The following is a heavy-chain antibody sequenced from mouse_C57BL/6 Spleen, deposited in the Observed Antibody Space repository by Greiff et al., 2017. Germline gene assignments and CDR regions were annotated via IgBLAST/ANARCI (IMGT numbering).Heavy chain of an antibody. CDR1: GYTFTSYW. D-gene: IGHD2-1*01. J-gene: IGHJ4*01. CDR2: IDPSDSYT. CDR3: ARGDGNPYAMDY. V-gene: IGHV1-69*01. Sequence: QQSCKASGYTFTSYWMHWVKQRPGQGLEWIGEIDPSDSYTNYNQKFKGKSTLTVDKSSSTAYMQLSSLTSEDSAVYYCARGDGNPYAMDYWGQGTSVTVSS.